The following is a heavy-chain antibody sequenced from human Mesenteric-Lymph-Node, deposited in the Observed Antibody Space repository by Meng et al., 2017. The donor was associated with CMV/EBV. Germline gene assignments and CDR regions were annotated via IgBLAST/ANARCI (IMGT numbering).Heavy chain of an antibody. CDR3: ATAPIYQLPVF. Sequence: SETLSLTCAVDDGSFSNYYWTWIRQSPGKGLEWIGETTDGGNTNYNPSLKSRVTISVDRSKRQFSLKVNSVTAADTAVYYCATAPIYQLPVFWGQGTLVTVSS. J-gene: IGHJ4*02. D-gene: IGHD2-2*01. CDR1: DGSFSNYY. V-gene: IGHV4-34*01. CDR2: TTDGGNT.